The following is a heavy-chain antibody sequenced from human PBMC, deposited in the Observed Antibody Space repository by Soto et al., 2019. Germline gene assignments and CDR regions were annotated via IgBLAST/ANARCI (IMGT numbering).Heavy chain of an antibody. CDR1: RGLFSSYV. CDR3: ARYRHCSGDSCNYYHGMDV. D-gene: IGHD2-15*01. V-gene: IGHV1-69*10. Sequence: ASVKVSCKAPRGLFSSYVFNWVRQAPGQGLEWMGGVNPILNIADHAQKFQGRVTITADASTGTVYMELSSLRSDDTATYFCARYRHCSGDSCNYYHGMDVWGQGTTVTVSS. CDR2: VNPILNIA. J-gene: IGHJ6*02.